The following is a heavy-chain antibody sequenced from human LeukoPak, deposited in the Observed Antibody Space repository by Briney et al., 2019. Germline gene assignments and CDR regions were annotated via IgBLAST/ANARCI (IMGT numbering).Heavy chain of an antibody. CDR1: GFTLSTYS. CDR3: AREPTSMGSDY. Sequence: GGSLTLSCTASGFTLSTYSMTWVRQAPGKGLEWVSSISDSSTYIYYTDSVKGRFTISRDNAKNSLYLQMNSLRADDAAVYYCAREPTSMGSDYWGQGTLVTVSS. CDR2: ISDSSTYI. D-gene: IGHD5-18*01. V-gene: IGHV3-21*01. J-gene: IGHJ4*02.